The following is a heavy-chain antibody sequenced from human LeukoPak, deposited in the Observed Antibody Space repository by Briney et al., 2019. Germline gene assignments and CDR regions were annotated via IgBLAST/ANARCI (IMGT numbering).Heavy chain of an antibody. CDR3: AKLQSIFGISTGGGYFQH. V-gene: IGHV3-21*04. CDR2: IDTSSSYI. CDR1: GFTFNRHS. D-gene: IGHD3-10*01. J-gene: IGHJ1*01. Sequence: PGGSLRLSCAASGFTFNRHSMNWVRQAPGKGLEWVSSIDTSSSYIYYADSVKGRFTISRDNSKNTLYLQMNSLRAEDTAVYYCAKLQSIFGISTGGGYFQHWGQGTLVTVSS.